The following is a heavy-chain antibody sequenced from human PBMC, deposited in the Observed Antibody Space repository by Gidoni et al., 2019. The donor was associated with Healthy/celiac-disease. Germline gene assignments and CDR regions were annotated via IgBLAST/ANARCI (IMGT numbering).Heavy chain of an antibody. CDR2: IYSGGST. V-gene: IGHV3-66*02. CDR1: EFTVSSNY. Sequence: EVQLVESGGGLVQPGGSLRLSCAAPEFTVSSNYMSWVRQAPGKGLEWVSVIYSGGSTYYADSVKGRFTISRDNSKNTLYLQMNSLRAEDTAVYYCARVDPSSAFDIWGQGTMVTVSS. CDR3: ARVDPSSAFDI. J-gene: IGHJ3*02.